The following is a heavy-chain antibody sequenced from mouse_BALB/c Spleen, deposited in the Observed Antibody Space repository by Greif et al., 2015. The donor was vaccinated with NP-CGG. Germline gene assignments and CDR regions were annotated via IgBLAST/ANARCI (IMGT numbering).Heavy chain of an antibody. D-gene: IGHD2-1*01. CDR1: GFTFSSFG. Sequence: EVKLMESGGGLVQPGGSRKLSCAASGFTFSSFGMHWVRQAPEKGLEWVAYISSGSSTIYYADTVKGRFTISRDNPKNTLFLRLTCLMSDDTSMYYCARNSYGNYNYAMDYWGQGTSVTVSS. J-gene: IGHJ4*01. CDR3: ARNSYGNYNYAMDY. CDR2: ISSGSSTI. V-gene: IGHV5-17*02.